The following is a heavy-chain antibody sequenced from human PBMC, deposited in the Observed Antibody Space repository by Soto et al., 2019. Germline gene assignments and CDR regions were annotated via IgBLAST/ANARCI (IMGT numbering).Heavy chain of an antibody. CDR1: GFTFSSYA. D-gene: IGHD2-15*01. J-gene: IGHJ3*02. Sequence: EVQLLESGGGLVQPGGSLRLSCAASGFTFSSYAMSWVRQAPGKGLEWVSAISGSGGSTYYADSVKGRFTISRDNSKNTLYLQMNSLRAEDTAVYYCAKDEGYCSGGSCYWAGEPYDAFDIWGQGTMVTVSS. CDR2: ISGSGGST. V-gene: IGHV3-23*01. CDR3: AKDEGYCSGGSCYWAGEPYDAFDI.